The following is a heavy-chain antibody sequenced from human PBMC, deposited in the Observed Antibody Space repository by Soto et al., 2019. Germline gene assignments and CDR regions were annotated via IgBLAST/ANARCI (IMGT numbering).Heavy chain of an antibody. Sequence: QVLLVESGGGVVQPGRSLRLSRAASGFIFSNYDMHWVRQAPGKGLEWVAFISYDGSDKYYADSVKGRFTISRDNSKNTLFLQMNSLRVEDTAVYYCAGMITFGGVLVDWGQGTLVTVSS. CDR1: GFIFSNYD. V-gene: IGHV3-30*03. J-gene: IGHJ4*02. D-gene: IGHD3-16*02. CDR2: ISYDGSDK. CDR3: AGMITFGGVLVD.